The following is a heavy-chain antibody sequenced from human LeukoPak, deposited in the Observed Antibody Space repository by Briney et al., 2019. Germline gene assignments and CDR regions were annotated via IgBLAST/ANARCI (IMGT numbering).Heavy chain of an antibody. D-gene: IGHD3-22*01. CDR1: GFTFSSYA. J-gene: IGHJ4*02. CDR2: ISYDGSNK. Sequence: GGSLRLSCAASGFTFSSYAMHWVRQAPGKGLEWVAVISYDGSNKYYADSVKGRFTISRDNSKNTLYLQMSSLRAEDTAMYYCAREGNSGYYPYWGQGILVTVSS. V-gene: IGHV3-30-3*01. CDR3: AREGNSGYYPY.